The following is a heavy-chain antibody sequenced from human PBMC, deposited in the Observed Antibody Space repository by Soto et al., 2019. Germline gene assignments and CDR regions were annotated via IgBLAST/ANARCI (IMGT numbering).Heavy chain of an antibody. CDR3: ARGRLDTIFGVVIIEFDP. V-gene: IGHV1-8*01. Sequence: ASVNVSCKSSGYTFTSYYINWVRQATGQGLECMGWMNPNSGNTCYAQKFQGRVTMTRNTSISTAYLQICSLKAEDTAVYYCARGRLDTIFGVVIIEFDPWGQGTLVTVSS. CDR2: MNPNSGNT. D-gene: IGHD3-3*01. CDR1: GYTFTSYY. J-gene: IGHJ5*02.